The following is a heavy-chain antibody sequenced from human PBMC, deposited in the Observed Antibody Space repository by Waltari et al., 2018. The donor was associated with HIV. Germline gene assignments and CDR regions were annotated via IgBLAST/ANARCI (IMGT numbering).Heavy chain of an antibody. CDR3: ARGDVAAPPELIDY. CDR1: GGTFRNYA. CDR2: IIPIVGTV. Sequence: QVQLVQSGAEVKKPGSSVKVSCKASGGTFRNYAISWVRQAPGQGLEWMGGIIPIVGTVNYAQKFQGRVTITADESTSTAYMELSSLRSEDTAVYFCARGDVAAPPELIDYWGQGTLVTVSS. V-gene: IGHV1-69*01. J-gene: IGHJ4*02. D-gene: IGHD6-6*01.